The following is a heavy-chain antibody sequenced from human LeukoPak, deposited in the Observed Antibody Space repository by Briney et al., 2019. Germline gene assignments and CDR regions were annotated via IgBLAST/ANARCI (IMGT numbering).Heavy chain of an antibody. J-gene: IGHJ5*02. CDR2: INPSGGST. CDR1: GYTFTSYY. D-gene: IGHD3-10*01. CDR3: ARDLSITIVRGVVNWFDP. V-gene: IGHV1-46*01. Sequence: ASVKVFCKASGYTFTSYYMHWVRQAPGQGLEWMGIINPSGGSTSYAQKFQGRVTMTRDTSISTAYMELSRLRSDDTAVYYCARDLSITIVRGVVNWFDPWGQGTLVTVSS.